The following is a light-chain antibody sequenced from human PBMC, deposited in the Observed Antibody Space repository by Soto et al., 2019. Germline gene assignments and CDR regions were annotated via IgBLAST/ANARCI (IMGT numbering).Light chain of an antibody. J-gene: IGLJ2*01. CDR3: CSYAGKYTWI. CDR1: TSDVGGYTY. V-gene: IGLV2-11*01. Sequence: QSALTQPRSVSGSPGQSVTISCTGTTSDVGGYTYVSWYQHHPGKAPKLLIYDVNKRPSGVPARFSGSKSVNTASLTISGLQTEDEADYYCCSYAGKYTWIFGGGTQLTVL. CDR2: DVN.